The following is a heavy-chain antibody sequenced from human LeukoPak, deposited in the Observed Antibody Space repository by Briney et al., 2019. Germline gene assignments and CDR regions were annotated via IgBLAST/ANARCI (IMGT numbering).Heavy chain of an antibody. CDR3: ARAPGGSGSYRYYYYGMDV. CDR2: ISAYNGNT. Sequence: ASVKVSCKASGYTFTDFGVSWVRQAPGQGLEWMGWISAYNGNTNYVQKFQGRVTMTTDISTSTAYMELRSLRSEDTAVYYCARAPGGSGSYRYYYYGMDVWGQGTTVTVSS. J-gene: IGHJ6*02. D-gene: IGHD3-10*01. CDR1: GYTFTDFG. V-gene: IGHV1-18*01.